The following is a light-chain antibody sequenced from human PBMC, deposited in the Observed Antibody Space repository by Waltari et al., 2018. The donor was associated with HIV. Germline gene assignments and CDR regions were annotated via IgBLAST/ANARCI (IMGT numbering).Light chain of an antibody. CDR3: ATWDDSLNGPV. J-gene: IGLJ2*01. Sequence: QSVLTQPPSASGTPGQRVTISCSGSTSSIGSNTVNWYQQLPGTAPKLLIYSHNQRPSGVPDRFSGSKSGTSASLAISGLQPEDEADYYCATWDDSLNGPVFGGGTKLTVL. CDR2: SHN. V-gene: IGLV1-44*01. CDR1: TSSIGSNT.